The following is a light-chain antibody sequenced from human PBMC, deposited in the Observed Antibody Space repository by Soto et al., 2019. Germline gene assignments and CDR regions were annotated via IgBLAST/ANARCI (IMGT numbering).Light chain of an antibody. CDR3: QQRNMWPIT. CDR2: DAY. Sequence: EVVLTHSPVTLSLSPGERATLSCRARQSFRGLLAWYQQKPGQAPRLLIYDAYNRATGIPPRFSGSGSGTDFTLTISSLEPEDSAVYYCQQRNMWPITFGQGTRLEIK. CDR1: QSFRGL. V-gene: IGKV3-11*01. J-gene: IGKJ5*01.